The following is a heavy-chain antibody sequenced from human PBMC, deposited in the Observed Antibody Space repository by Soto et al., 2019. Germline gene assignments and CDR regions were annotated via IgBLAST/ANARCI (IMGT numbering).Heavy chain of an antibody. CDR3: ATLGVGVVPAAMRYSDS. D-gene: IGHD2-2*01. Sequence: EVQLLESGGGLVQPGGSLRISCAVSGITFSTHAMSWVRQPPGKGLEWVSAISSSGAGTYYAVSVKGRFTISRDNSKNTLSLQMDSLRAEDTAVYYCATLGVGVVPAAMRYSDSWGQGTLVAFSS. J-gene: IGHJ4*02. CDR1: GITFSTHA. V-gene: IGHV3-23*01. CDR2: ISSSGAGT.